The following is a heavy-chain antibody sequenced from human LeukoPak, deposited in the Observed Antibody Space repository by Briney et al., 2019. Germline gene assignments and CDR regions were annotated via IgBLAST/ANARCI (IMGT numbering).Heavy chain of an antibody. CDR3: ARGSNIEMATMGGGSDY. Sequence: ASVKVSCKASGYTFTDYYMHWGRQAPGQGLEWMGSLNPNSGDTNYAQKFQGRVSMTRDTSISTAYMDLSDLRSDDTAVYYCARGSNIEMATMGGGSDYWGQGTLVTVSS. CDR1: GYTFTDYY. V-gene: IGHV1-2*02. J-gene: IGHJ4*02. CDR2: LNPNSGDT. D-gene: IGHD5-24*01.